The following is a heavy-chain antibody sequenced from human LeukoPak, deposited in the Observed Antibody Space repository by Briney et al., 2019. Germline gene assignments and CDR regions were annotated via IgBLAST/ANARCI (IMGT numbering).Heavy chain of an antibody. J-gene: IGHJ3*01. CDR1: GYTFTGYY. V-gene: IGHV1-46*01. CDR2: INPSGGST. D-gene: IGHD2-8*02. Sequence: ASVKVSCKASGYTFTGYYMHWVRQAPGQGLEWMGIINPSGGSTSYAQKFQGRVTMTRETSITTAYMELSRLISNDTAVYYCARARITSTPGGLDAIDFLGQGTMVTVSS. CDR3: ARARITSTPGGLDAIDF.